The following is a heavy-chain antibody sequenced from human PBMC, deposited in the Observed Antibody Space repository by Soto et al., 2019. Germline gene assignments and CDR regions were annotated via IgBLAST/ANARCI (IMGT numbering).Heavy chain of an antibody. CDR3: ARELYYYDSSGYSNWFDP. J-gene: IGHJ5*02. CDR1: GYTITGYY. Sequence: AXVKVSGKASGYTITGYYMHWVRQAPGQCLEWMGWINPNSGGTNYAQKFQGWVTMTRDTSISTAYMELSRLRSDDTAVYYCARELYYYDSSGYSNWFDPWGQGTLVTVSS. D-gene: IGHD3-22*01. CDR2: INPNSGGT. V-gene: IGHV1-2*04.